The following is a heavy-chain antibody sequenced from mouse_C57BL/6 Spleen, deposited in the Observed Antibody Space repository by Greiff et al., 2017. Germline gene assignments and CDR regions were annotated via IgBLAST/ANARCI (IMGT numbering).Heavy chain of an antibody. CDR3: ARVGYGSSSFDY. CDR1: GYTFTSYW. D-gene: IGHD1-1*01. J-gene: IGHJ2*01. Sequence: QVQLKQPGAELVMPGASVKLSCKASGYTFTSYWMHWVKQRPGQGLEWIGEIDPSDSYTNYNQKFKGKSTLTVDKSSSTAYMQLSSLTSEDSAVYYCARVGYGSSSFDYWGQGTTLTVSS. V-gene: IGHV1-69*01. CDR2: IDPSDSYT.